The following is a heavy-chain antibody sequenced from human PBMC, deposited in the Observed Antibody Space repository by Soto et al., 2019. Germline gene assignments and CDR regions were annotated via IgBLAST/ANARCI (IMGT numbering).Heavy chain of an antibody. J-gene: IGHJ4*01. CDR2: LYYRGAT. CDR1: GGSIKNTNYH. CDR3: FGVMAATLDY. V-gene: IGHV4-39*01. Sequence: SETLSLTCSVSGGSIKNTNYHWGWIRQPPGKGLEWIGTLYYRGATDYNPSLKTRVTISVETSKNQLSLNLSSVTAADTAVYYCFGVMAATLDYWGQGTLVTVS. D-gene: IGHD2-21*02.